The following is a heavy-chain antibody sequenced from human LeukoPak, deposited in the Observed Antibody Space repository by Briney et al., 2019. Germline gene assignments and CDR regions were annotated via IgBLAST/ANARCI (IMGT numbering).Heavy chain of an antibody. CDR3: AREALYYYGSGNYFDY. J-gene: IGHJ4*02. CDR1: GFTLSSYS. V-gene: IGHV3-21*01. CDR2: ISSSSSYI. D-gene: IGHD3-10*01. Sequence: GGSLRLSCAASGFTLSSYSMNWVRQAPGKGLEWVSSISSSSSYIYYADSVKGRFTISRDNAKNSLYLQMNSLRAEDTAVYYCAREALYYYGSGNYFDYWGQGTLVTVSS.